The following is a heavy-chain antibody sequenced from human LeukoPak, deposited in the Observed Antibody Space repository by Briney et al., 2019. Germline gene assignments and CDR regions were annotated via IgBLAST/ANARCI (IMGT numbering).Heavy chain of an antibody. CDR3: VRDGDDFNFDY. Sequence: GGSLRLSCAASGFTFRSYWMHWVRQAPGKGLEWVSRAIRDGSFTNYADSVKGRFTISRDNAKNTLYLQMSSLRAEDTAVYFCVRDGDDFNFDYWGQGSLVTVSS. CDR1: GFTFRSYW. D-gene: IGHD5-24*01. J-gene: IGHJ4*02. V-gene: IGHV3-74*01. CDR2: AIRDGSFT.